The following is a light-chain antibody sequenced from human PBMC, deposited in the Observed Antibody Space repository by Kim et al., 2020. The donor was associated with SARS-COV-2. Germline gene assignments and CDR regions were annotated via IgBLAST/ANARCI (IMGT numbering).Light chain of an antibody. CDR2: GAS. V-gene: IGKV1-16*02. Sequence: DIQMTQSPSSLSASVGDRVTITCRASQGISTYLAWIQQKPGRAPKSLMYGASTLQSGVPSKFSGSGSGTDFTLTISSLQPEDFATYYCQQYNSYPLTFGGGTKVDI. CDR1: QGISTY. CDR3: QQYNSYPLT. J-gene: IGKJ4*01.